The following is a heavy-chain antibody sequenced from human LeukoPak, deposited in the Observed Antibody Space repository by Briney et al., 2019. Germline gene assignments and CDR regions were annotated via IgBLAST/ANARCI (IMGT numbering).Heavy chain of an antibody. CDR3: ARSQTPLVVAATGWFDP. D-gene: IGHD2-15*01. CDR2: IIPIFGIA. V-gene: IGHV1-69*04. J-gene: IGHJ5*02. Sequence: SVKVTCKASGGTFSSYAISWVRQAPGQGLEWMGRIIPIFGIANYAQKFQGRVTITADKSTSTAYMELSSLRSEDTAVYYCARSQTPLVVAATGWFDPWGQGTLVTVSS. CDR1: GGTFSSYA.